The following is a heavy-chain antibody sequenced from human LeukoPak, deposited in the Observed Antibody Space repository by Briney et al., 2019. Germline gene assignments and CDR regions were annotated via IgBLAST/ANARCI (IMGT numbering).Heavy chain of an antibody. CDR2: ISTDGSIT. J-gene: IGHJ4*02. CDR3: ARAEDGKQDY. CDR1: GFTFSSFW. Sequence: GGSLRLSCAASGFTFSSFWMHWVRQAPGKGLVWVSRISTDGSITSYADSVKGRFTISRDNAKNTLYLQMDSLRAEDTAVYYCARAEDGKQDYWGQGTLVTVSS. V-gene: IGHV3-74*01. D-gene: IGHD6-13*01.